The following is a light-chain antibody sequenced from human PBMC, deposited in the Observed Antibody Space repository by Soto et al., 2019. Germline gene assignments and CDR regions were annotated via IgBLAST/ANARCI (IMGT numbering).Light chain of an antibody. CDR1: SSNIGNNY. CDR3: GTWDSSLSAVV. J-gene: IGLJ2*01. V-gene: IGLV1-51*01. Sequence: QSVLTQPPSVSAAPGQKVTISCSGSSSNIGNNYVSWYQQLPGTAPKLLIYDNNKRPSGIPDRFSGSKSGTSATLGITGLQTGDEADYYCGTWDSSLSAVVFGGX. CDR2: DNN.